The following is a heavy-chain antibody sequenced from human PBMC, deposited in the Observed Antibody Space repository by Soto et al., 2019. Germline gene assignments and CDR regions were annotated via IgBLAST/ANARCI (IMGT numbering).Heavy chain of an antibody. CDR3: ARDHPHIVVVTAIHFDY. CDR2: ISAYNGNT. J-gene: IGHJ4*02. D-gene: IGHD2-21*02. V-gene: IGHV1-18*01. Sequence: ASVKVSCKASGYTFTSYGISWVRQAPGQGLEWMGWISAYNGNTNYAQKLQGRVTMTTDTSTSTAYMELRSLRSDDTAVYYCARDHPHIVVVTAIHFDYWGQGTLVTVSS. CDR1: GYTFTSYG.